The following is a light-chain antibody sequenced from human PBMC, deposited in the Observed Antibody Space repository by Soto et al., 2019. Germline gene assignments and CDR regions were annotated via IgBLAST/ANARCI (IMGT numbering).Light chain of an antibody. CDR1: SSDIGAYNY. V-gene: IGLV2-14*01. CDR3: TSSTSGSLYV. J-gene: IGLJ1*01. Sequence: QSVLTQPASVSGSPGQSITISCTGTSSDIGAYNYVSWYQQYPGKAPKLMIYGVTNRPSGVSNRFSGSKTGNTASLTISGLQAEDEADYFCTSSTSGSLYVFGTGTKVTVL. CDR2: GVT.